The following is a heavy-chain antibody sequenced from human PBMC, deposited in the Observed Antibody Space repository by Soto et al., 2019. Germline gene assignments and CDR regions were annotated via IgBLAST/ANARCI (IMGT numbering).Heavy chain of an antibody. CDR1: GFTFNNYA. V-gene: IGHV3-23*01. CDR2: ISGSGGYT. CDR3: AKYMSQKEWLIWPVFDP. D-gene: IGHD3-3*01. Sequence: EVQLLESGGGLVQPGGSLRLSCAASGFTFNNYAMSWVRQAPGKGLEWVSAISGSGGYTYSADSVKGRFTISRDNSKNTVYLQMNSLRVEDTAVYYCAKYMSQKEWLIWPVFDPWGQGTLVTVSS. J-gene: IGHJ5*02.